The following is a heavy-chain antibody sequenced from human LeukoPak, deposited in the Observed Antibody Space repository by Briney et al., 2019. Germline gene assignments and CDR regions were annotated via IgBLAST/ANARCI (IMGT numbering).Heavy chain of an antibody. D-gene: IGHD6-13*01. Sequence: ASVKVSCKTSGDTLNNYAINWVRQATGQGLEWMGWMNPNSGNTGYAQKFQGRVTMTRNTSISTAYMELSSLRSEDTAVYYCARGRKQQLARGDYWGQGTLVTVSS. V-gene: IGHV1-8*02. J-gene: IGHJ4*02. CDR1: GDTLNNYA. CDR3: ARGRKQQLARGDY. CDR2: MNPNSGNT.